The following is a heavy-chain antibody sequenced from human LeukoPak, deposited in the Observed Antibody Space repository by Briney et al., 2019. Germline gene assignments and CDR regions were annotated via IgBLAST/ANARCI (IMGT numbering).Heavy chain of an antibody. CDR3: AKYHGVAAAGTPLDY. V-gene: IGHV3-30*18. J-gene: IGHJ4*02. D-gene: IGHD6-13*01. CDR1: GFTFSSYG. Sequence: PGRSLRLSCAASGFTFSSYGMHWVRQAPGKGLEWVAVISYDGSNKYYADSVKGRFTISRDNSKNTLYLQMNSLRAEDTAVYYCAKYHGVAAAGTPLDYWGQGTLVTVSS. CDR2: ISYDGSNK.